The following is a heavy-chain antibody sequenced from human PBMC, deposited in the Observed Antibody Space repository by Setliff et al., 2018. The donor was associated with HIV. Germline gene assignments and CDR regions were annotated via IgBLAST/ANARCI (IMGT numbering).Heavy chain of an antibody. V-gene: IGHV4-31*03. CDR2: IYYTGST. J-gene: IGHJ4*02. Sequence: SETLSLTCTVSGGSINSGHYYWSWIRHHPGKGLEWIGYIYYTGSTYFNPSLKSRVTLSIDTSKNQFSLKLSSVTAADTAVYYCARDRYAGEVDYWGQGTLVTVSS. CDR1: GGSINSGHYY. CDR3: ARDRYAGEVDY. D-gene: IGHD3-10*01.